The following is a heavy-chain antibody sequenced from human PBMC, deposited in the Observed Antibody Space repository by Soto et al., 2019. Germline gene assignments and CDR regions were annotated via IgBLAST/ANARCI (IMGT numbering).Heavy chain of an antibody. J-gene: IGHJ4*02. CDR1: GFIFSDYG. D-gene: IGHD6-19*01. V-gene: IGHV3-33*01. CDR2: IWYDGSKK. CDR3: AREGAVAGSQDF. Sequence: QVQLVESGGGVVQPGKSLRLSCAASGFIFSDYGIHWVRQAPGKGLEWVALIWYDGSKKYYADSVKGRFTVSRDNINSTQYLEMNSLRVEDSAVYYCAREGAVAGSQDFWGQGTLVTVSS.